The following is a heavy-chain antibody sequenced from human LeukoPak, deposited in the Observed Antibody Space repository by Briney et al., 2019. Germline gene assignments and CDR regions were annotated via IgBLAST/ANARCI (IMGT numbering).Heavy chain of an antibody. D-gene: IGHD3-9*01. CDR1: GFTFSSYA. Sequence: GRSLRLSCAASGFTFSSYAMHWVRQAPGKGLEWVAVISYDGSNKYYADSVKGRFTISRDNSKNTLYLQMNSLRAEDTAVYYCARDQGILTGLFDYWGQGTLVTVSS. V-gene: IGHV3-30-3*01. J-gene: IGHJ4*02. CDR3: ARDQGILTGLFDY. CDR2: ISYDGSNK.